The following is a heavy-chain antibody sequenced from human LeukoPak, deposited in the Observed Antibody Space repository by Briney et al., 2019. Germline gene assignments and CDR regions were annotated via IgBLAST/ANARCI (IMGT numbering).Heavy chain of an antibody. CDR1: GGSISSGGYY. CDR2: IYYSGST. CDR3: ARGDIVVVPAAATSYYFDY. Sequence: SETLSLTCTVSGGSISSGGYYWSWIRQHPGKALEWIGYIYYSGSTYYNPSLKSRVTISVDTSKNQFSLKLSSVTAADTAVYYCARGDIVVVPAAATSYYFDYWGQGTLVTVSS. V-gene: IGHV4-31*03. J-gene: IGHJ4*02. D-gene: IGHD2-2*01.